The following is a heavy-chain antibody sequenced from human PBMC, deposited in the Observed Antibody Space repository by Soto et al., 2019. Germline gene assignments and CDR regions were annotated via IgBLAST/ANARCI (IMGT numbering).Heavy chain of an antibody. Sequence: EVHLVESGGGLVQPGGSLRLSCAASGFTFRYYWLHWVRQVPGRGPVWVSGINNDGSDTFYADFVEGRFTISRDNAKNTVYLQMERLRAGDTAVYYCGSLFEFWGQGTLVTVPS. CDR3: GSLFEF. J-gene: IGHJ4*02. CDR2: INNDGSDT. CDR1: GFTFRYYW. V-gene: IGHV3-74*01.